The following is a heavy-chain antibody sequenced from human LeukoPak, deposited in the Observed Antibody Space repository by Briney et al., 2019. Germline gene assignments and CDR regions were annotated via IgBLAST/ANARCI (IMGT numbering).Heavy chain of an antibody. J-gene: IGHJ4*02. CDR2: INPKNGDT. Sequence: GASVKVSCKASGYTFSGFYINWVRQAPGQGLELMGWINPKNGDTHYAQDFLGRVTMTRDTSISTAYMELSRLTSDDTAVYYCARDGRLRNGYDNFYIWGQGTLVTVSS. CDR1: GYTFSGFY. D-gene: IGHD5-18*01. V-gene: IGHV1-2*02. CDR3: ARDGRLRNGYDNFYI.